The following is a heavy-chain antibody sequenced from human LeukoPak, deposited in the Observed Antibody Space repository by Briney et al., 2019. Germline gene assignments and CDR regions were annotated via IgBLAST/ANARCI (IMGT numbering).Heavy chain of an antibody. CDR3: AREDTRRGSRGYFDY. Sequence: GASVTVSFKASGYTFIIYGISWVRQAPGQGLEWMGWISGDSGNTNYAQKLQGRVTMTTDTSATTAYLELRRLRSDDTAIYYCAREDTRRGSRGYFDYWGQGTLVNVSS. CDR2: ISGDSGNT. CDR1: GYTFIIYG. J-gene: IGHJ4*02. V-gene: IGHV1-18*01.